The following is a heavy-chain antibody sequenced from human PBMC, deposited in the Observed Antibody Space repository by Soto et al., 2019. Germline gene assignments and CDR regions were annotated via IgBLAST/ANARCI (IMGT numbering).Heavy chain of an antibody. J-gene: IGHJ4*02. CDR2: IYPGYSDI. CDR1: GYSFTSYW. CDR3: ARPPGSGTPFAN. D-gene: IGHD2-15*01. Sequence: GESLKISCKGSGYSFTSYWIGWVRQMPGRGLEWVGIIYPGYSDIRYRPSFQGRVTISADKSVNTAYLQWSSLRASDTAIYYCARPPGSGTPFANWGQGTPVTVSS. V-gene: IGHV5-51*01.